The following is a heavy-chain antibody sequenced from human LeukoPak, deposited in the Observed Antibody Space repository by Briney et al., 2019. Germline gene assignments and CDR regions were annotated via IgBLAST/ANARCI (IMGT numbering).Heavy chain of an antibody. V-gene: IGHV3-23*01. CDR1: GFTFSNYA. CDR3: AKGGYSNGRYYYYYMDV. D-gene: IGHD5-18*01. J-gene: IGHJ6*03. Sequence: GGSLRLSCAASGFTFSNYAMTWVRQAPGKGLEWVSSFSFNGESTYYADSAKGRFTISRDNSKNTLYLQMNSLRAEDTAVYYCAKGGYSNGRYYYYYMDVWGEGTTVTVSS. CDR2: FSFNGEST.